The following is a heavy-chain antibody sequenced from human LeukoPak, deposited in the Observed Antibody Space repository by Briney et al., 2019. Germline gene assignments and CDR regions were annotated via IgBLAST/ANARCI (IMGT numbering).Heavy chain of an antibody. Sequence: GGPLRLSCAASGFTFSSYAMHWVRQAPGKGLEWVAVISYDGSNKYYADSVKGRFTSSRDNSKNTLYLQMNSLRAEDTAVYYCAKDGQWPRNNYFDYWGQGTLVTVSS. J-gene: IGHJ4*02. CDR3: AKDGQWPRNNYFDY. D-gene: IGHD6-19*01. V-gene: IGHV3-30*04. CDR1: GFTFSSYA. CDR2: ISYDGSNK.